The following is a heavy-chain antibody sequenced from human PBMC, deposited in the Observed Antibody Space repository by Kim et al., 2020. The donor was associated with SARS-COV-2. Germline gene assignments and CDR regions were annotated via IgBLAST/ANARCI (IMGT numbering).Heavy chain of an antibody. Sequence: SETLSLTCAVYGGSFNDYYWSWIRQPPGKGLEWIGEIQHSGTTNYNPSLKSRVTMSVDTSKNQFSLKLNSVTAADTAVYYCTRPPSGGDGYYFEYWSQGTLVTVSS. V-gene: IGHV4-34*01. CDR1: GGSFNDYY. D-gene: IGHD2-21*02. CDR2: IQHSGTT. CDR3: TRPPSGGDGYYFEY. J-gene: IGHJ4*02.